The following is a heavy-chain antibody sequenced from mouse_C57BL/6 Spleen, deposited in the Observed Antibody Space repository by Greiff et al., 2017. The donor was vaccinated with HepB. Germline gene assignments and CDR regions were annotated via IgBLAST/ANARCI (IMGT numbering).Heavy chain of an antibody. V-gene: IGHV1-69*01. CDR2: IDPSDSYT. J-gene: IGHJ3*01. CDR3: ARGLEGAWFAY. CDR1: GYTFTSYW. D-gene: IGHD2-2*01. Sequence: QVQLQQPGAELVMPGASVKLSCKASGYTFTSYWMHWVKQRPGQGLEWIGEIDPSDSYTNYNQKFKGKSTLTVDKSSSTAYMQLSSLTSEDSAVYYCARGLEGAWFAYWGQVTLVTVSA.